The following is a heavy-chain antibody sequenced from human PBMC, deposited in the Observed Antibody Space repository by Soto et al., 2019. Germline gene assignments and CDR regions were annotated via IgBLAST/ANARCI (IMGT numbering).Heavy chain of an antibody. D-gene: IGHD4-17*01. Sequence: QVQLVQSGAEVKKPGASVKVSCKASGYTFTSYGISWVRQAPGQGLEWMGWISAYNGNTNYAQKLQGRVTMTTGTSTSTAYMELRSLRSDDTAVYYCARLGDYGDYVDLAVFDYWGQGTLVTVSS. V-gene: IGHV1-18*01. CDR1: GYTFTSYG. J-gene: IGHJ4*02. CDR3: ARLGDYGDYVDLAVFDY. CDR2: ISAYNGNT.